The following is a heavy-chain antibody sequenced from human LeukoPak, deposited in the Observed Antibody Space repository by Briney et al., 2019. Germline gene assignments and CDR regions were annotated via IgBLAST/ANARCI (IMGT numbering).Heavy chain of an antibody. D-gene: IGHD6-13*01. CDR1: GYTLTELS. CDR3: ATMNENSSSWYVSHFDY. Sequence: ASVKVSCKVSGYTLTELSMHWVRQAPGKGLEWMGGFDPEDGETIYAQKFRGRVTMTEDTSTDTAYMELSSLRSEDTAVYYCATMNENSSSWYVSHFDYWGQGTLVTVSS. V-gene: IGHV1-24*01. CDR2: FDPEDGET. J-gene: IGHJ4*02.